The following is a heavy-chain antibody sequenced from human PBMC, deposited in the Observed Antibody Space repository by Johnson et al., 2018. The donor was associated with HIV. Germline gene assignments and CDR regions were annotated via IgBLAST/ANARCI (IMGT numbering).Heavy chain of an antibody. Sequence: MQLVESGGGLVQPGGSLRLSCAASGFTFSSYWMTWVRQAPGKGLEWVANIKQDGREKYYVDSVKGRFTISRDNAKNSLYLQMNSLTAEDTAFYYCARGWVGATLRAFDIWGQGTMVTVSS. V-gene: IGHV3-7*05. D-gene: IGHD1-26*01. CDR2: IKQDGREK. CDR3: ARGWVGATLRAFDI. J-gene: IGHJ3*02. CDR1: GFTFSSYW.